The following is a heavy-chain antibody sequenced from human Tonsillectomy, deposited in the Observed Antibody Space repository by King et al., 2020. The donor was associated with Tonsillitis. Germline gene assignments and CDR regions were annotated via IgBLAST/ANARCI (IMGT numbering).Heavy chain of an antibody. CDR1: GFTFSSYA. Sequence: VQLVESGGGLVQPGGSLRLSCAASGFTFSSYAMSWVRQAPGKGLEWVSVIYSGGSSTYYADSVKGRFTISRDNSKSTRYLQMNILRAEYTAVYYCAKEEGYCSRGNCYGHFAYWGRGTLVTVSS. D-gene: IGHD2-15*01. CDR2: IYSGGSST. CDR3: AKEEGYCSRGNCYGHFAY. V-gene: IGHV3-23*03. J-gene: IGHJ4*02.